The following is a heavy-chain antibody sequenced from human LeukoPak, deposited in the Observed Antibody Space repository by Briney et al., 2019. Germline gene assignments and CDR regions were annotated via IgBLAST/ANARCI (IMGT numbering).Heavy chain of an antibody. J-gene: IGHJ5*02. CDR2: VYHSGST. V-gene: IGHV4-38-2*02. CDR3: ARVPGVYYDRLTGYGSGWFDP. D-gene: IGHD3-9*01. CDR1: GYSISSGYY. Sequence: TPSETLSLTCTVSGYSISSGYYWGWVRQPPGKGLEWIGTVYHSGSTYYNPSLRSRVTISVETSKNQFSLKVRSMTAADTAVYYCARVPGVYYDRLTGYGSGWFDPWGQGTLVTVSS.